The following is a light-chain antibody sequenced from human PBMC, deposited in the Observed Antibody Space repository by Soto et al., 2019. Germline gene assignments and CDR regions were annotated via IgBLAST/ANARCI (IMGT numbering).Light chain of an antibody. J-gene: IGKJ5*01. V-gene: IGKV1-5*01. Sequence: DIQMTQSPSTLSASVGDRVTITCRASQSISSWMAWYQQKPGKAPKLLIYDASSLESGVPSRFSGSGSGTEFTLTIRSLEPEDFAVYFCQQRSSWPPITFGQGTRLEI. CDR2: DAS. CDR1: QSISSW. CDR3: QQRSSWPPIT.